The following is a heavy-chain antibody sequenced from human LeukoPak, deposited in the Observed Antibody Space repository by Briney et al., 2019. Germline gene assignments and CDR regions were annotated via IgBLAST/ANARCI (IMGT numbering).Heavy chain of an antibody. V-gene: IGHV4-59*08. CDR1: GGSISSYY. Sequence: SETLSLTCTVSGGSISSYYWSWIRQPPGKGLEWIGYIYYSGSTDYTPSLKSRVTISVDTSKNQLSLKLSSVTAADTAVYYCARQTVRWFDPWGQGTLVTVSS. CDR2: IYYSGST. J-gene: IGHJ5*02. D-gene: IGHD4-11*01. CDR3: ARQTVRWFDP.